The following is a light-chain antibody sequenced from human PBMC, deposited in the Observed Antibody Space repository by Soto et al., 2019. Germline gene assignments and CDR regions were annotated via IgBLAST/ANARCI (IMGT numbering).Light chain of an antibody. CDR1: QSISSW. Sequence: DIQMTQSPSTLSSSVGDRVTITCRASQSISSWLAWYQQKTGKAPNRLIYKASSLESGVPSRFSGSGPGTEITLTISSLRLEDSATYDYLQHQSYTWAFGQGTKVDI. CDR2: KAS. CDR3: LQHQSYTWA. V-gene: IGKV1-5*03. J-gene: IGKJ2*01.